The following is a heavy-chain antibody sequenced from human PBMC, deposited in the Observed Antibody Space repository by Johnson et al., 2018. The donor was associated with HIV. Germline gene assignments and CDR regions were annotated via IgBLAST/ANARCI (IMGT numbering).Heavy chain of an antibody. Sequence: QMQLVESGGGLVKPGGSLRLSCAASGFTFSDYYMTWIRQAPGKGLEWVSYISSSGGTIYYPDSVKGRFTISRDNAKNSLYLQMNSLRAEDTAVYYCARDPQQWLDVGAFDIWGQGTMVTVSS. D-gene: IGHD6-19*01. J-gene: IGHJ3*02. CDR1: GFTFSDYY. CDR2: ISSSGGTI. CDR3: ARDPQQWLDVGAFDI. V-gene: IGHV3-11*04.